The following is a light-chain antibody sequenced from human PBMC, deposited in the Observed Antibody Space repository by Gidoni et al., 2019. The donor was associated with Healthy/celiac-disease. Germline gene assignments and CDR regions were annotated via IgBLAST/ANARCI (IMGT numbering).Light chain of an antibody. J-gene: IGLJ1*01. CDR2: GNS. Sequence: QSVLTQPPSVSGAPGQRVTISCTGSSSNIVAGYDVHWYQQLPGTAPKLLIYGNSNRPSGVPDRFSGSKSGTSASLAITGLQAEHEADYYCQSYDSSLSGFYVFGTGTKVTVL. V-gene: IGLV1-40*01. CDR1: SSNIVAGYD. CDR3: QSYDSSLSGFYV.